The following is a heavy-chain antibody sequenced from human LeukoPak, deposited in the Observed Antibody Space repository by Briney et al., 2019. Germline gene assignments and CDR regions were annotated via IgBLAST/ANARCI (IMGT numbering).Heavy chain of an antibody. V-gene: IGHV3-74*01. D-gene: IGHD3-3*01. CDR3: ARDGGYDFWSGYYQDY. J-gene: IGHJ4*02. Sequence: GGSLRLSCAASGLTFSSHWMHWVRQAPGKGLVWVSRITNDGSSTTYADSVKGRFTISRDNSKNTLYLQMNSLRAEDTAVYYCARDGGYDFWSGYYQDYWGQGALVTVSS. CDR1: GLTFSSHW. CDR2: ITNDGSST.